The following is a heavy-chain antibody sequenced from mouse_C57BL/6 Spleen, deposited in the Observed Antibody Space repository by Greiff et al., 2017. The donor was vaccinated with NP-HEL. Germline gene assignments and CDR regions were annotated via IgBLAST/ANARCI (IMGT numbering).Heavy chain of an antibody. Sequence: QVQLQQSGAELVKPGASVKMSCKASGYTFTSYWITWVKQRPGQGLEWIGDIYPGSGSTNYNEKFKSKATLTVDTSSSTAYMQLSSLTSEDSAVYYCARGDGYYEDYAMDYWGQGTSVTVSS. CDR2: IYPGSGST. CDR1: GYTFTSYW. J-gene: IGHJ4*01. D-gene: IGHD2-3*01. CDR3: ARGDGYYEDYAMDY. V-gene: IGHV1-55*01.